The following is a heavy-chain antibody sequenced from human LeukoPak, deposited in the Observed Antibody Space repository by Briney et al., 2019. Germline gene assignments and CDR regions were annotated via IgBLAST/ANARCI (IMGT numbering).Heavy chain of an antibody. D-gene: IGHD6-13*01. CDR1: GGSISSYY. CDR3: ARVGTAAGANWFDP. V-gene: IGHV4-4*07. J-gene: IGHJ5*02. CDR2: IYTSGST. Sequence: PSETLSLTCTVSGGSISSYYWSWIRQPAGKGLEWIGRIYTSGSTNYNPSLKSRVTMSVDTSKHQFSLKLSSVTAADTAVYYCARVGTAAGANWFDPWGQGTLVTVSS.